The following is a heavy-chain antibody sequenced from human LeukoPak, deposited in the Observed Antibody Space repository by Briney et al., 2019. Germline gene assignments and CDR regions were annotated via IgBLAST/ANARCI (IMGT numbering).Heavy chain of an antibody. CDR3: AVCHWHSSGCRNDY. Sequence: GGSLRLSCAASGFTFNTYTMNWVRQAPVKGLEWVSIISGSGGSTYYADSVKGRFTISRDNSKNTLYLQMNSLRAEDTAVYYCAVCHWHSSGCRNDYWGQGTLVTVSS. J-gene: IGHJ4*02. V-gene: IGHV3-23*01. D-gene: IGHD6-19*01. CDR1: GFTFNTYT. CDR2: ISGSGGST.